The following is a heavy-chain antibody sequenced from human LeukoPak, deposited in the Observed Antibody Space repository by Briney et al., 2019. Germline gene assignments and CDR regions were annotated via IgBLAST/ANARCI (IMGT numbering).Heavy chain of an antibody. D-gene: IGHD2-2*01. CDR1: GGSISSGGYY. Sequence: SETLSLTCTVSGGSISSGGYYWSWIRQHPGKGLEWIGCIYYSGSTYYNPSLKSRVTISVDTSKNQFSLKLSSVTAADTAVYYCARDRAVVVVPAVYYYYGMDVWGQGTTVTVSS. J-gene: IGHJ6*02. CDR3: ARDRAVVVVPAVYYYYGMDV. V-gene: IGHV4-31*03. CDR2: IYYSGST.